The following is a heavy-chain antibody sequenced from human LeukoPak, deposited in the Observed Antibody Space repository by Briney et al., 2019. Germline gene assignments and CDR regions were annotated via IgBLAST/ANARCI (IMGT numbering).Heavy chain of an antibody. J-gene: IGHJ4*02. Sequence: ASVKVSCKASGYTFTGYYMHWVRQAPGQGLEWMGWINPNSGGTNYAQKFQGRVTMTRDTSISTAYMELSRLRSDDTAVYYCXXXXXXYCSGGSCYSDYWGQGTLVTVSS. CDR2: INPNSGGT. CDR1: GYTFTGYY. D-gene: IGHD2-15*01. V-gene: IGHV1-2*02. CDR3: XXXXXXYCSGGSCYSDY.